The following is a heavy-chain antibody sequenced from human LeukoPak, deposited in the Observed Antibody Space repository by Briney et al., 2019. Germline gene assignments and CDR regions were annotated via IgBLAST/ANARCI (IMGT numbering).Heavy chain of an antibody. CDR3: ARIGGDDYYDSSGRGGDVDY. CDR2: INPSGSST. CDR1: GYSFTSHY. V-gene: IGHV1-46*01. J-gene: IGHJ4*02. Sequence: ASVKVSCKASGYSFTSHYMHWVRQAPGQGLEWMGLINPSGSSTLYAQKFQGRVTMTRDTSTSTVYMELSGLRYEDTAVYYCARIGGDDYYDSSGRGGDVDYWGQGTLVTVSS. D-gene: IGHD3-22*01.